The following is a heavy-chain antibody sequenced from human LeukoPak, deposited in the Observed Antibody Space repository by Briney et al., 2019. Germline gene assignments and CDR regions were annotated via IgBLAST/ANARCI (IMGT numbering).Heavy chain of an antibody. V-gene: IGHV1-69*04. CDR1: GYTFTDYY. CDR3: ARVSNSYFDY. CDR2: IIPILGIA. Sequence: GASVKVSCKASGYTFTDYYMHWVRQAPGQGLEWMGRIIPILGIANYAQKFQGRVTITADKSTSTAYMELSSLRSEDTAVYYCARVSNSYFDYWGQGTLVTVSS. J-gene: IGHJ4*02. D-gene: IGHD4-11*01.